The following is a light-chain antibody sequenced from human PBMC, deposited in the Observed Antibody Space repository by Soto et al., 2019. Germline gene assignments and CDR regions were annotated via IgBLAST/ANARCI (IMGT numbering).Light chain of an antibody. CDR1: SSNIGSNY. CDR2: RNN. Sequence: QSVLTQPPSASGTPGQRVTNSCSGSSSNIGSNYVYWYQQLPGTAPKLLIYRNNQRPSGVPDRFSGSKSGTSASLAISGLRSEDEADYYCAAWDDILSVYVVFGGGTKLTVL. V-gene: IGLV1-47*01. CDR3: AAWDDILSVYVV. J-gene: IGLJ2*01.